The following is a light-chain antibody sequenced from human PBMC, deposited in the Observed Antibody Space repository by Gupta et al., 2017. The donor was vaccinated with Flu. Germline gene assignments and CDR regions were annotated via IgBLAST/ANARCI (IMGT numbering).Light chain of an antibody. V-gene: IGLV3-10*01. CDR2: EDT. CDR3: YSTDSSGNHGV. CDR1: SLPKRV. J-gene: IGLJ3*02. Sequence: GDSLPKRVAYWYQQKSGQAPVLVIYEDTKRPSAIPERFSGSTSGTVATLTISGAQVEDEGDFYCYSTDSSGNHGVFGGGTKLTVL.